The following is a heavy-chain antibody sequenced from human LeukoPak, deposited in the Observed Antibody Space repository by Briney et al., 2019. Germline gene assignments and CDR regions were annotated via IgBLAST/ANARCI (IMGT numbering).Heavy chain of an antibody. CDR1: GFTFSDYY. CDR2: ISSSSSYT. J-gene: IGHJ3*02. D-gene: IGHD3-22*01. V-gene: IGHV3-11*05. Sequence: PGGSLRLSCAASGFTFSDYYMSWIRQAPGKGLEWVSYISSSSSYTNYADSVKGRFTISRDNAKNSLYLQMNSLRAEDTAVYYCARGYDSSGYYYPDDAFDIWGQGTMVTVSS. CDR3: ARGYDSSGYYYPDDAFDI.